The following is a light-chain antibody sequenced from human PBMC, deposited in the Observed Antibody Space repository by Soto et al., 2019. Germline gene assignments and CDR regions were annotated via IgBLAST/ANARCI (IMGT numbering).Light chain of an antibody. J-gene: IGKJ4*01. CDR1: QSVYWD. Sequence: EIVMTQSPATLSVSPGERATLSCRASQSVYWDLAWYQQKPGQAPRLLIYGASTRATGIPARFSGSGSGTEFTLTITSLQSEDFAVYYCQQYASWPPLTFGGGTKVEI. CDR2: GAS. V-gene: IGKV3-15*01. CDR3: QQYASWPPLT.